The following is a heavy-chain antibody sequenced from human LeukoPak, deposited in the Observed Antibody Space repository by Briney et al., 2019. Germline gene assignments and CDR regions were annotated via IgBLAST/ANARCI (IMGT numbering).Heavy chain of an antibody. Sequence: GESLTISCTGSGYSFTNNWIGWVRQMPGKGLEWMGLIFPGDSDIRYSPSFQGQVTISADKSISTAYLQWSSLKASDTAMYYCARRASYSSSWSYYFDYWGQGTLVTVSS. J-gene: IGHJ4*02. V-gene: IGHV5-51*01. CDR3: ARRASYSSSWSYYFDY. CDR1: GYSFTNNW. D-gene: IGHD6-13*01. CDR2: IFPGDSDI.